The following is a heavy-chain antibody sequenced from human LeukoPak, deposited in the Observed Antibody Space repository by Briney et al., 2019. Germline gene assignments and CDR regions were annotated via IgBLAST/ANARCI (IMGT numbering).Heavy chain of an antibody. CDR2: IYHSEST. V-gene: IGHV4-38-2*01. CDR1: GYSISRGYS. Sequence: PSETLSLTCAVSGYSISRGYSWGWIRQPPGKGLEWIGNIYHSESTHYNPSLKSRVTISPDTPKNQFSLKLSSVTAADTAVYYCARFDHVWETHGMDAFDLWGQGTMVTVSS. CDR3: ARFDHVWETHGMDAFDL. D-gene: IGHD3-16*01. J-gene: IGHJ3*01.